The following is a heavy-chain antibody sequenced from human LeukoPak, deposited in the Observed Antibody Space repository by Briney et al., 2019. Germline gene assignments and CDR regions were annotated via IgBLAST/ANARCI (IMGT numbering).Heavy chain of an antibody. CDR2: ISSSGSII. CDR3: AKGFGDAESSFDY. D-gene: IGHD3-10*01. V-gene: IGHV3-11*01. CDR1: GFTFSDFY. J-gene: IGHJ4*02. Sequence: GGSLRLSCAASGFTFSDFYMSWIRQAPGKGLEWVSYISSSGSIIYYADSVKGRFTISRDNAKNSLYLQMNSLRAEDTALYYCAKGFGDAESSFDYWGQGTLVTVSS.